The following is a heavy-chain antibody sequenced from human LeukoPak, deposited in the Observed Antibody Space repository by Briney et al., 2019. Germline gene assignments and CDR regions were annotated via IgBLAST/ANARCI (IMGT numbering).Heavy chain of an antibody. Sequence: SETLSLTCTVSGGSISSSSYYWGWIRQPPGKGLEWIGSIYYSGSTYYNPSLKSRVTISVDASKNQFSLKLSSVTAADTAVYYCARVVVVLPTTGLFDYWGQGTLVTVSS. D-gene: IGHD2-15*01. J-gene: IGHJ4*02. CDR1: GGSISSSSYY. CDR2: IYYSGST. CDR3: ARVVVVLPTTGLFDY. V-gene: IGHV4-39*01.